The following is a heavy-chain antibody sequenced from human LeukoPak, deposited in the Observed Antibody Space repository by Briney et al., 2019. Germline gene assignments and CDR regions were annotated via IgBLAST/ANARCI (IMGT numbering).Heavy chain of an antibody. J-gene: IGHJ4*02. CDR3: ARGDGDGYNFWY. CDR1: GYTFTGYY. Sequence: GASVKVSCKASGYTFTGYYIHWVRQAPGQGLEWMGWINPNSGVTSYAQKFQGRVTMTRDTSISTAYMELNRLRSDDTAGYYCARGDGDGYNFWYWGQGTLVTVPS. CDR2: INPNSGVT. D-gene: IGHD5-24*01. V-gene: IGHV1-2*02.